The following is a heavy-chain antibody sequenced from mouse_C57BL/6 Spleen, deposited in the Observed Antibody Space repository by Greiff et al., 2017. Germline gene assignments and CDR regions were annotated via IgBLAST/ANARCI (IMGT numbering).Heavy chain of an antibody. J-gene: IGHJ3*01. V-gene: IGHV3-6*01. CDR2: INYDGSN. CDR1: GYSITSGYY. Sequence: EVQLQQSGPGLVKPSQSLSLTCSVTGYSITSGYYWNWIRQFPGNKLEWMGYINYDGSNNYNPSLTNLISITRDTHKNQFFLKLNSVTTEDTATYYCARERTGFAYWGQGTLVTVSA. CDR3: ARERTGFAY.